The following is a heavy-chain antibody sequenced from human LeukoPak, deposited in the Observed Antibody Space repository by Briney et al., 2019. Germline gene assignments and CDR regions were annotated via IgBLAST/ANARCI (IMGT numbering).Heavy chain of an antibody. CDR1: GYTFTSYD. Sequence: ASVKVSCKTSGYTFTSYDLNWVRQATGQGLEWMGWVNPNSGNTGYAQKFQGRVTITADESTSTAYMELSSLRSEDTAVYYCARVPSRGYSSGWYNQYYYYYMDVWGKGTTVTISS. CDR3: ARVPSRGYSSGWYNQYYYYYMDV. D-gene: IGHD6-19*01. CDR2: VNPNSGNT. V-gene: IGHV1-8*01. J-gene: IGHJ6*03.